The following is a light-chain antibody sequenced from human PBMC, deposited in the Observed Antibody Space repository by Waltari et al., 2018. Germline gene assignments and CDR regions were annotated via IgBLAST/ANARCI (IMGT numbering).Light chain of an antibody. J-gene: IGLJ2*01. Sequence: SSELTQVPAVSVALEQTVTITCQGDDLRKFYASWYQQKPGQAPVLLVDAKDRRPSGLPNRCSSSNSGDTSSLTITGTQAEDEADYYCKSRDTNINISFGGGTRLTVL. V-gene: IGLV3-19*01. CDR3: KSRDTNINIS. CDR2: AKD. CDR1: DLRKFY.